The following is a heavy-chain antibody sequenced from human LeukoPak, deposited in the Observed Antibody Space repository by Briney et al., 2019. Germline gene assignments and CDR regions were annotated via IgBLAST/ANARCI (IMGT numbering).Heavy chain of an antibody. J-gene: IGHJ6*02. CDR3: ARGDFWSGYSTYYYYGMDV. CDR1: GFTFSSYG. D-gene: IGHD3-3*01. Sequence: PGGSLRLSCAASGFTFSSYGMHWVRQAPGKGLEWVAVIWYDGSNKYYADSVKGRFTISRDNSKNTLYLQMNSLRAEDTAVYYCARGDFWSGYSTYYYYGMDVWGQGTTVTVSS. CDR2: IWYDGSNK. V-gene: IGHV3-33*01.